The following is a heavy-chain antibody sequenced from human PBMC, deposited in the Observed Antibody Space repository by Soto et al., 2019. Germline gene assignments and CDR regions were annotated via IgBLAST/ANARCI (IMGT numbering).Heavy chain of an antibody. Sequence: ASVKVSCKASGYTFTSYYMHWVRQAPGQGLEWMGIINPSGGSTSYAQKFQGRVTMTRDTSTSTVYMELSSLRSEDTAVYYCARDLQNCTNGVCYRGPKNYYYYGMDVWGQGTTVTVSS. D-gene: IGHD2-8*01. V-gene: IGHV1-46*01. J-gene: IGHJ6*02. CDR2: INPSGGST. CDR1: GYTFTSYY. CDR3: ARDLQNCTNGVCYRGPKNYYYYGMDV.